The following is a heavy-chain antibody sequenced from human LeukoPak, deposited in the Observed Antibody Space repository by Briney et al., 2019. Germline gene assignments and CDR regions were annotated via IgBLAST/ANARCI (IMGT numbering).Heavy chain of an antibody. Sequence: SETLSLTCTVSGGSISSYYWSWIRQPPGKGLEWIGYIYYSGSTNYNPSLKSRVTISVDTSKNQFSLKLSSVTAADTAVYYCAREMACGGDCYSSWFDPWGQGTLVTVSS. CDR2: IYYSGST. D-gene: IGHD2-21*02. J-gene: IGHJ5*02. V-gene: IGHV4-59*01. CDR3: AREMACGGDCYSSWFDP. CDR1: GGSISSYY.